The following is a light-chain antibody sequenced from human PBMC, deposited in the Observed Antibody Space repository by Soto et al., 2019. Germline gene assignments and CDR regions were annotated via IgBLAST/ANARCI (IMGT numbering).Light chain of an antibody. V-gene: IGLV2-23*02. Sequence: QSALTQPASVSGSPGQSITISSMGTSMDVGSYNLVSWYQQHPGKAPKVLIYEVSERPSGVSNRFSGSKSGNTASLTISGLQAEDEAEYYCCSYAGSRTHVLFGGGTKLTVL. CDR3: CSYAGSRTHVL. J-gene: IGLJ2*01. CDR2: EVS. CDR1: SMDVGSYNL.